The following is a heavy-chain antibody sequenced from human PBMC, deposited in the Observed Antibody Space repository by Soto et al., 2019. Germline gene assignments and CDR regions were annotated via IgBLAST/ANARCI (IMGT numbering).Heavy chain of an antibody. V-gene: IGHV4-34*01. CDR2: INHSGST. CDR3: ARGRVLGVVLSEGMDV. D-gene: IGHD3-3*01. J-gene: IGHJ6*02. CDR1: GGSFSGYY. Sequence: PSETLSLTCAVYGGSFSGYYWNWIRQPPGKGLEWIGEINHSGSTNYNPSLKSRVTISVDTSKNQFSLKLSSVTAADTAVYYCARGRVLGVVLSEGMDVWGQGTTVTVSS.